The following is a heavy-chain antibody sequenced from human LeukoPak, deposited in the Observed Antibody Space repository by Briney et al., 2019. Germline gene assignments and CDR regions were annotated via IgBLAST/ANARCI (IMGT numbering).Heavy chain of an antibody. CDR2: ISSNGGST. D-gene: IGHD3-10*01. CDR3: ARDLSGGGLDY. CDR1: GFTFSVSV. Sequence: GGSLRRSCAASGFTFSVSVMHWVRQAPGKRLEYVSVISSNGGSTSYANSVKGRFTISRDNSKNTLYIQMGSLRAEDMAVYYCARDLSGGGLDYWGQGTLVTVSS. V-gene: IGHV3-64*01. J-gene: IGHJ4*02.